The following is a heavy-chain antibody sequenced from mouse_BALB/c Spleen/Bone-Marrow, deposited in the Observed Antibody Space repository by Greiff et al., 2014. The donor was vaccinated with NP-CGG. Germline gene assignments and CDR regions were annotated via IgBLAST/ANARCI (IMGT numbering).Heavy chain of an antibody. J-gene: IGHJ4*01. CDR2: INPSNGGT. CDR3: TRLPH. D-gene: IGHD5-1*01. CDR1: GYTFTSYY. V-gene: IGHV1S81*02. Sequence: QVQLQQSGAELVKPGASVKLSCKASGYTFTSYYMYWVKQRPGQGLEWIGEINPSNGGTNFNEKFKSRATLTVGKSSSTAYMQLSSLTSEDSAVYYCTRLPHWGQGTSVTVSS.